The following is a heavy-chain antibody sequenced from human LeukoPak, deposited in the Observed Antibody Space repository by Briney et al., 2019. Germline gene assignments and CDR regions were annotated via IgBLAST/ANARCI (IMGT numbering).Heavy chain of an antibody. J-gene: IGHJ4*02. CDR3: AREIRIAAAGTEKNFDY. CDR2: ISSSSSYI. D-gene: IGHD6-13*01. V-gene: IGHV3-21*01. CDR1: GFAFSSYS. Sequence: PGGSLRLSCAASGFAFSSYSMTWVRQAPGKGLEWVSSISSSSSYIYYADSVKGRFTISRDNAKNSLYLQMNSLRAEDTAVYYCAREIRIAAAGTEKNFDYWGQGTLVTVSS.